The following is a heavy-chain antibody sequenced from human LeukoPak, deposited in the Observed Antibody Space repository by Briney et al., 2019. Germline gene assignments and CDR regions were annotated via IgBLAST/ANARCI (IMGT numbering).Heavy chain of an antibody. CDR3: AKDAVLRFLEWLFFPAEYFQH. Sequence: GGSLRLSCAASGFTFSGSAMHWVRQASGKGLEWVGRIRSKANSYATAYAASVKGRFTISRDDSKNTAYLQMNSLKTEDTAVYYCAKDAVLRFLEWLFFPAEYFQHWGQGTLVTVSS. CDR2: IRSKANSYAT. CDR1: GFTFSGSA. D-gene: IGHD3-3*01. J-gene: IGHJ1*01. V-gene: IGHV3-73*01.